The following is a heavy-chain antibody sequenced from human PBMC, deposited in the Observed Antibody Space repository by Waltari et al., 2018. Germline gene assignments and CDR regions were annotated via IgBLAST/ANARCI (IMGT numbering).Heavy chain of an antibody. J-gene: IGHJ4*02. CDR2: INHSGST. CDR3: AREWQLADFDY. CDR1: GGSFSGYY. Sequence: QVQLQQWGAGLLKPSETLSLTCPVYGGSFSGYYWSWIRQPPGKGLEWIGEINHSGSTNYNPSLKSRVTISVDTSKNQFSLKLSSVTAADTAVYYCAREWQLADFDYWGQGTLVTVSS. D-gene: IGHD6-6*01. V-gene: IGHV4-34*01.